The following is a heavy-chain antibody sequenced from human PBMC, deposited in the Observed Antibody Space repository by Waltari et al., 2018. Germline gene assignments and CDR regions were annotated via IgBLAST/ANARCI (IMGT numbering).Heavy chain of an antibody. CDR2: IKQDGSQK. V-gene: IGHV3-7*01. CDR1: GFTFRTYW. D-gene: IGHD6-19*01. J-gene: IGHJ4*02. CDR3: ATEGGETVGGGWDVLWLDY. Sequence: EVHLVESGGGLVQPGGSLRLSCAASGFTFRTYWMTWVRQAPGKGLEWVANIKQDGSQKYYVDSVKGRFTISRDNAKNSLYLQMNSLRAEDTAVYYCATEGGETVGGGWDVLWLDYWGQGTLVTVSS.